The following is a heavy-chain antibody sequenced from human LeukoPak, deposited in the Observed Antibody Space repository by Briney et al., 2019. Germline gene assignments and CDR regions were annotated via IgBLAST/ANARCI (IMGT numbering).Heavy chain of an antibody. J-gene: IGHJ4*02. Sequence: PGGSLRLSCAASGFTFSSYAMSWVRQAPGKGLEWVSAISGSGGSTYYADSVKGRFTISRDNSKNTLYLQMNSLRAEDTAVYYCAKTKKYDSSGYKDYWGQGTLVTVSS. CDR2: ISGSGGST. CDR3: AKTKKYDSSGYKDY. D-gene: IGHD3-22*01. CDR1: GFTFSSYA. V-gene: IGHV3-23*01.